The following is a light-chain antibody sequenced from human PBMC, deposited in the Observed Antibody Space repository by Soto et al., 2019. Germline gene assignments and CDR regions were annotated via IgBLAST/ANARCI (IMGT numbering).Light chain of an antibody. J-gene: IGLJ3*02. CDR1: SSNIGAGYA. CDR2: TNT. CDR3: QSYDASLNWV. V-gene: IGLV1-40*01. Sequence: QSVLTQPPSVSGAPGQRVTISCTGNSSNIGAGYAVHWYQLLPGAAPKLLIYTNTNRLSGVPDRFSGSRSGPSASLAITGLQAEDEGEYSCQSYDASLNWVFGGGTKVTV.